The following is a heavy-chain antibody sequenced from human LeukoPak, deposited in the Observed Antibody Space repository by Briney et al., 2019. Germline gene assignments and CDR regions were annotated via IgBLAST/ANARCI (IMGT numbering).Heavy chain of an antibody. CDR1: GGSISSSSYY. D-gene: IGHD1-26*01. CDR2: IYYSGST. V-gene: IGHV4-39*07. J-gene: IGHJ4*02. Sequence: PSETLSLTCTVSGGSISSSSYYWGWIRQPPGKGLEWIGSIYYSGSTYYNPSLKSRVTISVDTSKNQFSLKLSSVTAADTAVYYCARDSGSYYDWGQGTLVTVSS. CDR3: ARDSGSYYD.